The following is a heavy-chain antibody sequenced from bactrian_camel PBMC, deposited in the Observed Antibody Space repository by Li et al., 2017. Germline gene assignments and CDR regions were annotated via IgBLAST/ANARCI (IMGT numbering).Heavy chain of an antibody. Sequence: HVQLVESGGGSVQVGGSLRLSCAVSGNHYGTYCMAWFRQAPGKDREAIARINSDGKTNYEDSVDSERGRFTISQAADKHTLYLQMNGLNPEDTAMYYCALDGAIEYCNGGFYPYLLYVGQGTQVTVS. D-gene: IGHD4*01. V-gene: IGHV3S53*01. CDR1: GNHYGTYC. CDR2: INSDGKT. J-gene: IGHJ4*01.